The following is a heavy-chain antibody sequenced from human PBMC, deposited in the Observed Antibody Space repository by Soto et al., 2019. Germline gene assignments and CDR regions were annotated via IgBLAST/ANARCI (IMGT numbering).Heavy chain of an antibody. CDR3: ARDQYYYGSGSYYNGERYYYYYYGMDV. J-gene: IGHJ6*02. CDR2: ISYDGSNK. D-gene: IGHD3-10*01. Sequence: GGSLRLSCAASGFTFSSYAMHWVRQAPGKGLEWVAVISYDGSNKYYADSVKGRFTISRDNSKNTLYLQMNSLRAEDTAVYYCARDQYYYGSGSYYNGERYYYYYYGMDVWGQGTTVTVSS. V-gene: IGHV3-30-3*01. CDR1: GFTFSSYA.